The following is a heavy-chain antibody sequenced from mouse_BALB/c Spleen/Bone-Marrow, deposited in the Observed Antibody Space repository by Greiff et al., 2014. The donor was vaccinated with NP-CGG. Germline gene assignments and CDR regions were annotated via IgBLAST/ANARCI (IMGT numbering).Heavy chain of an antibody. Sequence: DVQLQESGPGLVKPSQSLSLTCSVTGYSITSAYYWNWIRQFPGNKLEWMGYISFDGSNYYNPSLKNRISITRDTSKSQFFLRXXXXXXXXTATYYCARGGYGSSYDAMDYWGQGTSVTVSS. J-gene: IGHJ4*01. CDR1: GYSITSAYY. D-gene: IGHD1-1*01. CDR2: ISFDGSN. CDR3: ARGGYGSSYDAMDY. V-gene: IGHV3-6*02.